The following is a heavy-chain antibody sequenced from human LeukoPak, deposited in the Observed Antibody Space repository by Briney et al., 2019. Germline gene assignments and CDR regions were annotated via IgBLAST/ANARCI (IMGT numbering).Heavy chain of an antibody. D-gene: IGHD3-10*01. CDR3: AKDLNSWWFGELQVYYYYGMDV. CDR2: ISGSGGST. J-gene: IGHJ6*02. V-gene: IGHV3-23*01. CDR1: GFTFSSYA. Sequence: GGSLRLSCAASGFTFSSYAMSWVRQAPGKGLEWVSAISGSGGSTYYADSVKGRFTISRDNSKNTLYLQMNSLRAEDTAVYYCAKDLNSWWFGELQVYYYYGMDVWGQGTTVTVSS.